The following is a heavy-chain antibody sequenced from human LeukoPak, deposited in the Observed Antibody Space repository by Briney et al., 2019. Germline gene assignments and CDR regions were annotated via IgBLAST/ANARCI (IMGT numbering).Heavy chain of an antibody. CDR1: GGSFSDYF. D-gene: IGHD2-2*01. CDR3: ARDVVVVPAAIHYGMDV. Sequence: SETLSLTCAVYGGSFSDYFWGWIRQPRGKGLEWIGEINHSGRTYYNPSLKSRVTISVDTSKNQFSLNLSSVTAADTAVYYCARDVVVVPAAIHYGMDVWGQGTTVTVSS. V-gene: IGHV4-34*01. CDR2: INHSGRT. J-gene: IGHJ6*02.